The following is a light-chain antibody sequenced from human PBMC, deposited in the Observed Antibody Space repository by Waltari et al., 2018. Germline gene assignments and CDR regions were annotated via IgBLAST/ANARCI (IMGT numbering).Light chain of an antibody. V-gene: IGKV3-20*01. CDR2: GTS. CDR1: QSVSRSF. J-gene: IGKJ4*01. CDR3: QQYDSSPFT. Sequence: EIVLTQSPGTLSLSPGERATLSCRASQSVSRSFLAWYQQKPGQAPRLRIYGTSSGATGIPDRFSGSGSGTDFTLTISRLEPEDFAVYYCQQYDSSPFTFGGGTKVEIK.